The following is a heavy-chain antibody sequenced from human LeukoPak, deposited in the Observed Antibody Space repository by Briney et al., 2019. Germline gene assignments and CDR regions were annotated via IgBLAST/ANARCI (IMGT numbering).Heavy chain of an antibody. Sequence: GGSLRLSCAASGFTFSSYAMSWVRQAPGKGLERVSAFSGSGGSTYYADSVKGRFTISRDNSKNTLYLQMNSLRAEDTAVYYCAKDLPHYDFWSGYYGDYYYYIDVWGKGTTVTVSS. J-gene: IGHJ6*03. CDR3: AKDLPHYDFWSGYYGDYYYYIDV. D-gene: IGHD3-3*01. V-gene: IGHV3-23*01. CDR1: GFTFSSYA. CDR2: FSGSGGST.